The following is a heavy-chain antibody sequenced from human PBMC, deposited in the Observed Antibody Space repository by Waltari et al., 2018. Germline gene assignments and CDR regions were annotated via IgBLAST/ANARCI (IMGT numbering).Heavy chain of an antibody. V-gene: IGHV3-53*01. J-gene: IGHJ6*02. Sequence: EVQLVESGGGLIQPGGSLRLSCAASGFTVSSNYMSWVRQAPGKGLEWVSGIYSGGSTYYADSVKGRFTISRDNSKNTLYRQMNSLRAEDTAVYYCARDGMATKGMDVWGQGTTVTVSS. CDR3: ARDGMATKGMDV. CDR1: GFTVSSNY. CDR2: IYSGGST. D-gene: IGHD5-12*01.